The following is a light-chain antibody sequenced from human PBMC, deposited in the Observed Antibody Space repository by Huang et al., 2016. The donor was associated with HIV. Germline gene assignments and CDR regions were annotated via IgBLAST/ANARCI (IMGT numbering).Light chain of an antibody. CDR1: QGVRGD. V-gene: IGKV1-6*01. CDR3: LQAATYPWT. Sequence: AVQMTQSPSSLSASVGDRITITCRASQGVRGDLGLYQQKPGKAPKLLIYGTSTLQSGGPSRFSGSGSGTHSTLSINSLQPEDFATYYCLQAATYPWTCGQGTKVEIK. J-gene: IGKJ1*01. CDR2: GTS.